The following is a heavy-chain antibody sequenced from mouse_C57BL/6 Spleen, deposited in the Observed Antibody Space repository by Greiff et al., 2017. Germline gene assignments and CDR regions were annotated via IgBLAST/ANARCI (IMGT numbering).Heavy chain of an antibody. V-gene: IGHV5-17*01. D-gene: IGHD1-1*01. CDR2: ISSGSSTI. CDR1: GFTFSDYG. CDR3: ARGGTTVVDAMDY. Sequence: EVQLVESGGGLVKPGGSLKLSCAASGFTFSDYGMHWVRQAPEKGLEWVAYISSGSSTIYYADTVKGRFTISRDNAKNTLFLEMISLRSEDTAMYYCARGGTTVVDAMDYWGQGTSVTVSS. J-gene: IGHJ4*01.